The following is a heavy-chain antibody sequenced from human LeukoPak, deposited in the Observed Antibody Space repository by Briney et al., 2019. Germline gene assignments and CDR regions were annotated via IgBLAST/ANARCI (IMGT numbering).Heavy chain of an antibody. V-gene: IGHV3-23*01. Sequence: GGSLRLSCAASGFTFSRYAMSWVRQAPGKGLEWVSSISGSGGTTYYADSVKGRFTISRDNSKNTLLLQMNSLRAEDTALYYCARGKTSDDIIEDAFDIWGQGTMVAVSS. D-gene: IGHD3-9*01. CDR2: ISGSGGTT. CDR3: ARGKTSDDIIEDAFDI. CDR1: GFTFSRYA. J-gene: IGHJ3*02.